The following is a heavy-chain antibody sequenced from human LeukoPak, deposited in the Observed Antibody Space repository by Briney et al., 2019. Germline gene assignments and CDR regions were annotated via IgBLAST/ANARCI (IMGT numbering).Heavy chain of an antibody. CDR1: GDSVSSISAS. V-gene: IGHV6-1*01. CDR3: ARGMRAHSNFPYFDY. Sequence: SQTLSLTCVISGDSVSSISASWNWIRQSPSRGLEWLGRTYYKSKWYNDYAVSVKSRITITPDTSKKQFSLQLNSVTPEDTAVYYCARGMRAHSNFPYFDYWGQGSRVTVSS. D-gene: IGHD4-11*01. J-gene: IGHJ4*02. CDR2: TYYKSKWYN.